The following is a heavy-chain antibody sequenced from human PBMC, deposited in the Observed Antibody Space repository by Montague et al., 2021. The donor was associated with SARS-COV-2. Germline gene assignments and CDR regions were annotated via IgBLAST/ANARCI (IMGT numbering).Heavy chain of an antibody. J-gene: IGHJ3*02. CDR2: IGWNSDSV. CDR1: GFTFDDYA. Sequence: SLRLSCAASGFTFDDYAMHWVRQAPGKGLEWVSHIGWNSDSVVYADSVKGRFTISRDNANNSLYLQMNRLRAEDTALYYCAKALGCFGELFSGDAFDIWGQGTMVTVSS. V-gene: IGHV3-9*01. CDR3: AKALGCFGELFSGDAFDI. D-gene: IGHD3-10*01.